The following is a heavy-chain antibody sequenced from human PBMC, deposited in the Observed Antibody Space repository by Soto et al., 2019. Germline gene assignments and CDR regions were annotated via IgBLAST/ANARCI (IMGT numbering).Heavy chain of an antibody. D-gene: IGHD3-22*01. J-gene: IGHJ5*02. Sequence: GESLKISCRTSGYRFTSYWIAWVRQMPGKGLEWLGIIFPSDSDTRYSPSFQGQVTISADRSTSTVFLQWASLKASDTAVYFCARKDKSGYFNWFDPWGQGTLVAVSS. CDR2: IFPSDSDT. CDR3: ARKDKSGYFNWFDP. V-gene: IGHV5-51*01. CDR1: GYRFTSYW.